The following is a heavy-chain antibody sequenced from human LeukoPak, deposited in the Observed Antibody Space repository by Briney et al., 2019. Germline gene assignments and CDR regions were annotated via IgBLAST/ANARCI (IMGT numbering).Heavy chain of an antibody. V-gene: IGHV3-64*02. CDR1: GSSFRNYA. J-gene: IGHJ4*02. D-gene: IGHD1-26*01. CDR2: INTDGRIT. CDR3: TRDGGSFCDFDY. Sequence: GGSLRLSCVASGSSFRNYAIHWVSQAPGKGLEYVSVINTDGRITYYADSVKGRFTISRDNSKNTVYLQMGSLRGEDMAVYYCTRDGGSFCDFDYWGQGALVTVSS.